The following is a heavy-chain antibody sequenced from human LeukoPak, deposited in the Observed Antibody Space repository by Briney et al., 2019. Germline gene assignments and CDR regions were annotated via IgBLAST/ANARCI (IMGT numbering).Heavy chain of an antibody. CDR1: GYSISSGYY. CDR3: AGAPPLLYSSSSLGAFDI. V-gene: IGHV4-38-2*01. D-gene: IGHD6-13*01. Sequence: SETLSLTCAVSGYSISSGYYWGWIRQPPGKGLEWIGSIFHSGSTYYNPTLGSRVTISVDTSKNQFSLKLNSVTAADTAVYYCAGAPPLLYSSSSLGAFDIWGQGTMVTVSS. J-gene: IGHJ3*02. CDR2: IFHSGST.